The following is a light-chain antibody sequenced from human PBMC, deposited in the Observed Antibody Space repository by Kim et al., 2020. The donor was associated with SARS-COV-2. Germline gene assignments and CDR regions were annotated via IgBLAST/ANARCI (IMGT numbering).Light chain of an antibody. V-gene: IGKV1-16*02. CDR2: AAS. J-gene: IGKJ4*01. Sequence: AAVGDRVTITCRACQGVSNSLDWFQEKPGKAPGSLIYAASSLQNGVPSKFSGSGSGTDFTLTISDLQPEEFATYYCQQYHTYPRAFGGGTKVDIK. CDR3: QQYHTYPRA. CDR1: QGVSNS.